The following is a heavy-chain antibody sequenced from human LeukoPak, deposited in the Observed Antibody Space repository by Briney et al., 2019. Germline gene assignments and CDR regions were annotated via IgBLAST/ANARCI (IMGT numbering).Heavy chain of an antibody. J-gene: IGHJ4*02. CDR2: ISAYNGNT. V-gene: IGHV1-18*01. CDR3: ARAVGGYYDSSGYPDY. CDR1: GYTFTSYG. D-gene: IGHD3-22*01. Sequence: GASVKVSCKASGYTFTSYGISWVRQAPGQGLEWMRWISAYNGNTNYAQKLQGRVTMTTDTSTSTAYMELRSLRSDDTAVYYCARAVGGYYDSSGYPDYWGQGTLVTVSS.